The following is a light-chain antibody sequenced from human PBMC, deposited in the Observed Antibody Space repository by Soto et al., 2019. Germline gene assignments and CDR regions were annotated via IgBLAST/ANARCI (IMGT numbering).Light chain of an antibody. V-gene: IGKV3-11*01. CDR2: GAF. J-gene: IGKJ5*01. Sequence: EIVLTQSPATLSLSPGERATLSCRASPSVTTSLAWYQQKPGQAPRLLIYGAFNRATGIPARFSGSGSGTDFTLTISSLEPEDSAIYYCQQRNIWPPVTFGQGTRLEIK. CDR3: QQRNIWPPVT. CDR1: PSVTTS.